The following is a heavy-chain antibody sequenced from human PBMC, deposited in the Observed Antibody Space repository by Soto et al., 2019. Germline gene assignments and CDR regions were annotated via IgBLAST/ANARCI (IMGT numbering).Heavy chain of an antibody. CDR2: IHSDGSST. D-gene: IGHD2-21*02. CDR3: ARGDRGAFDL. CDR1: GFTISYYW. V-gene: IGHV3-74*01. J-gene: IGHJ3*01. Sequence: EVQLVESEGGLVQPGGSLRLSCAASGFTISYYWMHWVRQAPGQGLVWVSRIHSDGSSTTYADSVKGRFTISRDNAKNTLYPQKNSLRAEDTAVYNCARGDRGAFDLWGQGTMVTVSS.